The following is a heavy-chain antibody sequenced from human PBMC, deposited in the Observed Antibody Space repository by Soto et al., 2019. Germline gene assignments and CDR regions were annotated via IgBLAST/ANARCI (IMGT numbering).Heavy chain of an antibody. CDR2: IYYSGST. D-gene: IGHD3-10*01. V-gene: IGHV4-30-4*01. Sequence: PSETLSLTCTVSGGSISSGDYYWSWIRQPPGKGLEWIGYIYYSGSTYYNPSLKSRVTISVDTSKNQFSLKLSSVTAADTAVYYCARGWQFGDFDWFDPWGQGTLVTVSS. CDR3: ARGWQFGDFDWFDP. CDR1: GGSISSGDYY. J-gene: IGHJ5*02.